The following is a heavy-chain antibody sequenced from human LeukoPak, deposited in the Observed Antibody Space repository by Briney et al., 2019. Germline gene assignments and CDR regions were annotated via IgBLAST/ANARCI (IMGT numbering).Heavy chain of an antibody. Sequence: ASVKVSCKASGYTFISYGISWVRQASGQGLEWMGWISTYNGNTNYEQKLQGRVTMTTDTSTSTAYMELRSLRFDDTAVYFCAGGSSYGDYKTFDYWGQGTLVTVSS. D-gene: IGHD4-17*01. J-gene: IGHJ4*02. V-gene: IGHV1-18*01. CDR1: GYTFISYG. CDR2: ISTYNGNT. CDR3: AGGSSYGDYKTFDY.